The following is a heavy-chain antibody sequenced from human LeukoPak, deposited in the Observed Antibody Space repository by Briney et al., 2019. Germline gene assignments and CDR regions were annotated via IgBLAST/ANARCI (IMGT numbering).Heavy chain of an antibody. J-gene: IGHJ5*02. V-gene: IGHV3-23*01. D-gene: IGHD3-10*01. CDR2: ISGSGGST. Sequence: GGSLRLSCAASGFTFSSYAMSWVRQAPGKGLEWVSAISGSGGSTYYADSVKGRFTISRDNSKNTLYLQMNSLRAEDTAVYYCAKSSGLGELRDFTNRFDPWGQGTQVTVSS. CDR3: AKSSGLGELRDFTNRFDP. CDR1: GFTFSSYA.